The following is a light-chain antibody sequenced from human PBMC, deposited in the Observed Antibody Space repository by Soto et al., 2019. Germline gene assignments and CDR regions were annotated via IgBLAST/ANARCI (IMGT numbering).Light chain of an antibody. CDR2: AAS. CDR1: QSISAY. CDR3: QESYRTPSVT. J-gene: IGKJ3*01. V-gene: IGKV1-39*01. Sequence: DIQMTQSPSSMSASVGDRVTITCRASQSISAYLNWYQQKPGKAPKLLIYAASSLQSGVPSRFSGSGSGTDFTLPISSLQPEDFATYYCQESYRTPSVTFGPGTKVDIK.